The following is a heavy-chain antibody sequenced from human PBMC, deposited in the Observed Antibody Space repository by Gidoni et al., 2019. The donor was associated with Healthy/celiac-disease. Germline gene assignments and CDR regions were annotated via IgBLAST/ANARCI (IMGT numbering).Heavy chain of an antibody. D-gene: IGHD2-15*01. CDR3: ASEHGYCSGGSCYGAFDI. J-gene: IGHJ3*02. CDR2: IYYSGST. CDR1: GGAISSGGYY. Sequence: QVQLQESGPGLVKPAQTLSLTCTVSGGAISSGGYYGSWIRQHPGKGLEWIGYIYYSGSTYSIPSLKSRVPISVDTSKNQFSLKLSSVTAADTAVYYCASEHGYCSGGSCYGAFDIWGPGTMVTVSS. V-gene: IGHV4-31*03.